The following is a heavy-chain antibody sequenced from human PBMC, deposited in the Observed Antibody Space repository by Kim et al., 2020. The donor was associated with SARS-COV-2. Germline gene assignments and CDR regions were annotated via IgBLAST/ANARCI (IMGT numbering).Heavy chain of an antibody. CDR2: IRSKAYGGTT. V-gene: IGHV3-49*03. CDR1: GFTFGDYA. J-gene: IGHJ4*02. CDR3: TLGSGSYYRH. D-gene: IGHD3-10*01. Sequence: GGSLRLSCTASGFTFGDYAMSWFRRAPGKGLEWVGFIRSKAYGGTTEYAASVKGRFTISRDDSKSIAYLQMNSLKTEDTAVYYCTLGSGSYYRHWGQGTLVTVSS.